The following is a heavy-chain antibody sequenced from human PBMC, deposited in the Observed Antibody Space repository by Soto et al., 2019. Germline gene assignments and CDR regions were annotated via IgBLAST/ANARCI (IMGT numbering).Heavy chain of an antibody. CDR1: GYTFTSYD. CDR3: ARTPYCSSTSCYDGVDYYYYYYMDV. D-gene: IGHD2-2*01. J-gene: IGHJ6*03. V-gene: IGHV1-8*01. Sequence: ASVKVSCKASGYTFTSYDINWVRQATGQGLEWMGWMNPNSGNTGYAQKFQGRVTMTRNTSISTAYMELSSLRSEDTAVYYCARTPYCSSTSCYDGVDYYYYYYMDVWGKGTTVTVSS. CDR2: MNPNSGNT.